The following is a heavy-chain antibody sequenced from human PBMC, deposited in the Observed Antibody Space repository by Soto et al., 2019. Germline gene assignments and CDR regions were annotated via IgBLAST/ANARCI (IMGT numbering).Heavy chain of an antibody. CDR3: AREVSKYSGYDFDY. D-gene: IGHD5-12*01. CDR2: ISSSSSYI. J-gene: IGHJ4*02. V-gene: IGHV3-21*01. CDR1: GFTFSSYS. Sequence: EVQLVESGGGLVKPGGSLRLSCAASGFTFSSYSMNWVRQAPGKGLEWVSSISSSSSYIYYADSVKGRFTISRDNPKNSLYLQMNSLRAEDTAVYYWAREVSKYSGYDFDYWGQGTLVTVSS.